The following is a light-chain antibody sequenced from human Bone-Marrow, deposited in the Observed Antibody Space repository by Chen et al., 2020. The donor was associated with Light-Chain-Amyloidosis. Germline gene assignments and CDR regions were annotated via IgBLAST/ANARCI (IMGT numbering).Light chain of an antibody. CDR3: QSADSSGTYEVI. CDR2: RDT. J-gene: IGLJ2*01. Sequence: SYEPTQPPSGSVSPGPTARVNCSGDDLPTKYAYWYQQKPGQAPVLVIHRDTERPSGISERFSGSSSGTTATLTISGVQAEDEADYHCQSADSSGTYEVIFGGGTKLTVL. CDR1: DLPTKY. V-gene: IGLV3-25*03.